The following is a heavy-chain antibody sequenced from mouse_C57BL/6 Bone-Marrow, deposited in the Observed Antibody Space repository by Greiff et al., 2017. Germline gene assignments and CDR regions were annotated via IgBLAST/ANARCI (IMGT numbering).Heavy chain of an antibody. V-gene: IGHV14-1*01. D-gene: IGHD1-1*01. Sequence: VQLKQSGAELVRPGASVKLSCTASGFNIKDYYMHWVKQRPEQGLEWIGRIDPEDGDTEYAPKFQGKATMTADTSSNTAYLQLSSLTSEDTAVXYCAASTLLLLRSRWYFDVWGTGTTVTVSS. CDR2: IDPEDGDT. J-gene: IGHJ1*03. CDR3: AASTLLLLRSRWYFDV. CDR1: GFNIKDYY.